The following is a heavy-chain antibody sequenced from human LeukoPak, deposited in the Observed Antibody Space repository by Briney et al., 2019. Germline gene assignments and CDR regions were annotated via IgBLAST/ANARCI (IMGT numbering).Heavy chain of an antibody. J-gene: IGHJ6*02. V-gene: IGHV3-30*18. D-gene: IGHD3-22*01. CDR3: AKDLTMIIVPTGPWGMDV. CDR2: RSYEGSNK. Sequence: GGALRLSCAASGFIFSSYGMHWVRQAPGKGLEWVAVRSYEGSNKYYADSVKGRFTISRDNSKHTLSLQMNSLRAEDTAVYYCAKDLTMIIVPTGPWGMDVWGQGTTVTVSS. CDR1: GFIFSSYG.